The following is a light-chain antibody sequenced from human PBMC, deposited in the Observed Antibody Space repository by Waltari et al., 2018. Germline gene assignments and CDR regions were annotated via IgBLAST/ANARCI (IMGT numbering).Light chain of an antibody. CDR2: AAS. CDR1: QSITSF. J-gene: IGKJ1*01. Sequence: DIQMTQSPSSLSASVGDRVTITCRASQSITSFLNWYHHKPGKAPKLLNYAASSLPSGVPSRFSGSGSGTDFTLTISSLQPEDFATYYCQQSYTTPWTFGQGTKVEIK. CDR3: QQSYTTPWT. V-gene: IGKV1-39*01.